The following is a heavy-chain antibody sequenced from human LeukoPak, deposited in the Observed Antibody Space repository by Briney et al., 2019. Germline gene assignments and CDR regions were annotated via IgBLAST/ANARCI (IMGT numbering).Heavy chain of an antibody. J-gene: IGHJ6*02. D-gene: IGHD3-10*01. CDR3: ARDSDYYGSGSYYDWHYYYGMDV. Sequence: SETLSLTCTVSGGSISSYYWSWIRQPPGKGLEWIGYIYYSGSTNYNPSLKSRVTISVDTSKNQFSLKLSSVTAADTAVYYCARDSDYYGSGSYYDWHYYYGMDVWGQGTTVTVSS. CDR1: GGSISSYY. V-gene: IGHV4-59*01. CDR2: IYYSGST.